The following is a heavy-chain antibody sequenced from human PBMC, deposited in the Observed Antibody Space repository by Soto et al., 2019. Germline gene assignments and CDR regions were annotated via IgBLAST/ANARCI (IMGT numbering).Heavy chain of an antibody. CDR3: ARGTLDYDFWSGSLNWFDP. J-gene: IGHJ5*02. CDR1: GGSFSGYY. V-gene: IGHV4-34*01. CDR2: INHSGST. Sequence: SETLSLTCAVYGGSFSGYYWSWIRQPPGKGLEWIGEINHSGSTNYNPSLKSRVTISVDTSKNQLSLKLSSVTAADTAVYYCARGTLDYDFWSGSLNWFDPWGQGTLVTVSS. D-gene: IGHD3-3*01.